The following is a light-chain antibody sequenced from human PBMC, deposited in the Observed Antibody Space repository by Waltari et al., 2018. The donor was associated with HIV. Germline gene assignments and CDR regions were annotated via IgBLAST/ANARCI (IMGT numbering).Light chain of an antibody. V-gene: IGLV7-46*01. CDR1: PGAVTSGHH. CDR3: LLSYSGARPWV. J-gene: IGLJ3*02. Sequence: QAVVTQEPSLTVSPGGTVTLTCGSSPGAVTSGHHPYWFQQRPGQSPRTLIYDATNKLSWTPARCSGSRLGGKAALTLSGAQPDDEADYYCLLSYSGARPWVFGGGTKLTVL. CDR2: DAT.